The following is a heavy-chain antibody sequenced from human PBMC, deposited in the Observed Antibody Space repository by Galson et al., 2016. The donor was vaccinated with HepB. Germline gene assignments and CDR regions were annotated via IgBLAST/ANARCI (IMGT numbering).Heavy chain of an antibody. CDR3: AKEREGGWSPGNY. Sequence: SLRLSCAASGFTFSSCAMHWVRQAPGKGLEWVAVTSYDGTNKFYADSVKGRFTISRDNSNNILYLQMNSLRPEDTAKYYCAKEREGGWSPGNYWGQGTLVTVSS. CDR1: GFTFSSCA. CDR2: TSYDGTNK. J-gene: IGHJ4*02. V-gene: IGHV3-30-3*01. D-gene: IGHD6-19*01.